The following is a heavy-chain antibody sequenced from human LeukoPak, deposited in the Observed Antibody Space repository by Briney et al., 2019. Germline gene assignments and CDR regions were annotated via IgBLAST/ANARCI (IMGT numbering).Heavy chain of an antibody. D-gene: IGHD2-21*02. Sequence: GGSLRLSCAASGFTFSSYEMNSVRQAPGKGLEWVSYISSSGSTIYYADSVKGRFTISRDNGKNSLYLQMTSLRAEDTAVYYCARVMHIVVVTVRYYYYGMDVWGQGTTVTVSS. CDR2: ISSSGSTI. J-gene: IGHJ6*02. CDR3: ARVMHIVVVTVRYYYYGMDV. V-gene: IGHV3-48*03. CDR1: GFTFSSYE.